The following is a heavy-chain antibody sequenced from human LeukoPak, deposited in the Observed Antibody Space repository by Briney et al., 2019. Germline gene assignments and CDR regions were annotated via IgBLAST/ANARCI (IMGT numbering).Heavy chain of an antibody. Sequence: GGSLRLSCAASGFTFSSYAMSWVRQAPGKGLEWVSAISGSGGSTYYADSVKGRFTISRDNSKNTLYLQMNSLRAEDTAVYYCARGPRGWYDILTGYYLNPDYWGQGTLVTVSS. V-gene: IGHV3-23*01. D-gene: IGHD3-9*01. J-gene: IGHJ4*02. CDR2: ISGSGGST. CDR3: ARGPRGWYDILTGYYLNPDY. CDR1: GFTFSSYA.